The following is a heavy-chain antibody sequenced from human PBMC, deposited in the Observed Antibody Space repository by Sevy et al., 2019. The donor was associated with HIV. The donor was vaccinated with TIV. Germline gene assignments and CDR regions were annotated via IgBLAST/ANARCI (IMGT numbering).Heavy chain of an antibody. CDR3: ARDNYGDFLGLFNL. CDR1: RGTFSSFA. J-gene: IGHJ2*01. D-gene: IGHD4-17*01. CDR2: IIPILGIA. Sequence: ASVKVSCKASRGTFSSFAVNWVRQAPGQGLEWMGGIIPILGIANYAQKFQGRVTITADKSANIAYMELSSLRSEDTAVYYCARDNYGDFLGLFNLWGRGTLVTVSS. V-gene: IGHV1-69*10.